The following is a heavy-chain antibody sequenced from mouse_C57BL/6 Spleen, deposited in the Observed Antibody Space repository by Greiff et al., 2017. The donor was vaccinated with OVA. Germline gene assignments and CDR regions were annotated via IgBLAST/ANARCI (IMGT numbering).Heavy chain of an antibody. V-gene: IGHV1-69*01. D-gene: IGHD1-1*01. J-gene: IGHJ3*01. Sequence: VQLQQSGAELVMPGASVKLSCKASGYTFTSYWMHWVKQRPGQGLEWIGEIDPSDSYTNYNQKFKGKSTLTVDKSSSTAYMQLSSLTSEDSAVYYCARGEGYYGWFAYWGQGTLVTVSA. CDR2: IDPSDSYT. CDR1: GYTFTSYW. CDR3: ARGEGYYGWFAY.